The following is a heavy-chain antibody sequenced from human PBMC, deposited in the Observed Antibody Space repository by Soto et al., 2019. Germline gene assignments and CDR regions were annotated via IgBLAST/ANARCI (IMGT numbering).Heavy chain of an antibody. Sequence: QSGGSLRLSCAASGFTFISYGMHWVRQAPGKGLEWVAVISYDGKNKYYADSVKGRFTISRDNSKNTLYLQMNSLRAEDTAVYFCAKGVTTSRYYYYGMDVWGQGTTVTVSS. D-gene: IGHD4-4*01. CDR3: AKGVTTSRYYYYGMDV. J-gene: IGHJ6*02. CDR1: GFTFISYG. V-gene: IGHV3-30*18. CDR2: ISYDGKNK.